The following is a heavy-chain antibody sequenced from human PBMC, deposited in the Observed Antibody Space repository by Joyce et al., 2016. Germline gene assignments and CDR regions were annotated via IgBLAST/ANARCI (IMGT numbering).Heavy chain of an antibody. J-gene: IGHJ5*02. CDR3: ARERNFGDLSFDP. D-gene: IGHD4-17*01. CDR1: GYTFTSYD. V-gene: IGHV1-8*01. Sequence: QVQLVQSGAEVKKPGASVKVSCKASGYTFTSYDITWVRPATGQGLEWMGWMNPNSGDTGYAQKFQGRVTLTRNTSISTAYMELSSLRSEDTAVYYCARERNFGDLSFDPWGQGTLVTVSS. CDR2: MNPNSGDT.